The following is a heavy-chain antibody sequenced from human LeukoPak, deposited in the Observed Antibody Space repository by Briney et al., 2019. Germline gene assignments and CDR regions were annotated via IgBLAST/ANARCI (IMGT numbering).Heavy chain of an antibody. CDR1: RLTFSSYS. CDR2: INSRGSGE. D-gene: IGHD2-8*01. Sequence: PGGSLRLSCAASRLTFSSYSMNWVRQAPGKGLEWVSSINSRGSGEYYADSVKGRFTISRDNAKNSLYLQMNSLRAEDTAVYYCAREGSIVPHQDLDYWGQGTLVTVSS. CDR3: AREGSIVPHQDLDY. J-gene: IGHJ4*02. V-gene: IGHV3-21*01.